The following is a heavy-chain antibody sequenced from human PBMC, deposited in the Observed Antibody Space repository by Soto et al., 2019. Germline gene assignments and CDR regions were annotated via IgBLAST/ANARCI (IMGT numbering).Heavy chain of an antibody. CDR2: INHSGST. V-gene: IGHV4-34*01. J-gene: IGHJ4*02. Sequence: QVQLQQWGAGLLKPSETLSLTCAVYGGSFSGYYWSWIRQPPGKGLEWIGEINHSGSTNYNPSLKSRVTISVDTPKNQFSLKLSSVTAADTAVYYCARAGFGVVITLFDYWGQGTLVTVSS. CDR3: ARAGFGVVITLFDY. D-gene: IGHD3-3*01. CDR1: GGSFSGYY.